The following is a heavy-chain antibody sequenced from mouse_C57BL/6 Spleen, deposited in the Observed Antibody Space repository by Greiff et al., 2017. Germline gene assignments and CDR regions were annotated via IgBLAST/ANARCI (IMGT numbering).Heavy chain of an antibody. CDR3: ARYWGSGYFDV. CDR2: IRNKANGYTT. V-gene: IGHV7-3*01. CDR1: GFTFTDYY. J-gene: IGHJ1*03. Sequence: EVKVVESGGGLVQPGGSLSLSCAASGFTFTDYYMSWVRQPPGKALEWLGFIRNKANGYTTEYSESVKGRFTISRDNSQSILYLQMNALRAEDSAAYYCARYWGSGYFDVWGTGTTVTVSS.